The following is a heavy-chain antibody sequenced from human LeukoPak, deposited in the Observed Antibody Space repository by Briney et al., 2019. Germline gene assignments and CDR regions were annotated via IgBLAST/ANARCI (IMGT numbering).Heavy chain of an antibody. CDR3: ATDLYGGYNFDY. CDR2: FDPEDGET. Sequence: GASVKVSSKVSGYTLTELSMHWVRQAPGKGLEWMGGFDPEDGETIYAQKFQGRVTMTEDTSTDTAYMELSSLGPEDTAVYYCATDLYGGYNFDYWGQGTLVTVSS. D-gene: IGHD1-1*01. CDR1: GYTLTELS. V-gene: IGHV1-24*01. J-gene: IGHJ4*02.